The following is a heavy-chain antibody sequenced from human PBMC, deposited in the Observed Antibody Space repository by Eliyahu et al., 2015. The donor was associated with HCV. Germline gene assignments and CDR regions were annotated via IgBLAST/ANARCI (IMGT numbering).Heavy chain of an antibody. CDR3: AKESHSSGYGSFFDY. V-gene: IGHV3-30*18. D-gene: IGHD3-22*01. CDR2: ISSGGGAK. J-gene: IGHJ4*02. Sequence: QVQLVESGGGVVQPGRSLXLSCAASGFPFRXYGMHWVRQAPGRGLEWVAVISSGGGAKFYADSVKTRFTISRDNSKNTLYLQMDSLTAEDTAVYYCAKESHSSGYGSFFDYWGRGTLVTVSS. CDR1: GFPFRXYG.